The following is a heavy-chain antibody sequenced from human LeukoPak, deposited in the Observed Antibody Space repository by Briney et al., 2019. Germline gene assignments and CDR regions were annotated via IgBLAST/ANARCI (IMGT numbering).Heavy chain of an antibody. D-gene: IGHD3-9*01. Sequence: SETLSLTCAVYGRSFSGYYWSWVRQPPGKGLEWIGEINHSGSTNYKPSLKSRVTISVDTSKNQFSLKLSSVTAADTAVYYCARGRGDLTAYYYFDYWGQGTLVTVSS. V-gene: IGHV4-34*01. CDR1: GRSFSGYY. CDR2: INHSGST. J-gene: IGHJ4*02. CDR3: ARGRGDLTAYYYFDY.